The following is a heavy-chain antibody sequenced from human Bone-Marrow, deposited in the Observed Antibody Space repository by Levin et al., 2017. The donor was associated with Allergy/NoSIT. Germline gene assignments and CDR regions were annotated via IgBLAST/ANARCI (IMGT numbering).Heavy chain of an antibody. CDR2: FNPIFSTA. V-gene: IGHV1-69*06. CDR3: ARGAVGEIYKYYMDV. D-gene: IGHD3-16*01. CDR1: RDIFSNYA. J-gene: IGHJ6*03. Sequence: SVKVSCKAFRDIFSNYAMTWVRQAPGQGLEWIGGFNPIFSTANYAQKFQGRVTITADKSTGTAYMELISLRSEDTAVYYCARGAVGEIYKYYMDVWGKGTTVTVYS.